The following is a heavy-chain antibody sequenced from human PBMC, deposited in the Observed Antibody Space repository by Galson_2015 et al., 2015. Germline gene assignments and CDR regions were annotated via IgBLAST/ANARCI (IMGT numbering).Heavy chain of an antibody. V-gene: IGHV3-9*01. Sequence: SLRLSCAASGFTFDDYAMHWVRQAPGKGLEWVSGISWNGDSIGYADSVKGRFPISRDNAKNSLYLQMNSLRVEDTAIYYCAKDFSSSWLNWLDPWGQGTLDTVSS. CDR3: AKDFSSSWLNWLDP. D-gene: IGHD6-13*01. CDR1: GFTFDDYA. CDR2: ISWNGDSI. J-gene: IGHJ5*02.